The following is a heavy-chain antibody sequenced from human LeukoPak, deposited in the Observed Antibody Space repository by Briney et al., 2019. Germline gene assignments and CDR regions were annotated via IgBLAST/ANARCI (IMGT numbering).Heavy chain of an antibody. J-gene: IGHJ4*02. CDR2: ISSSSSYI. CDR3: ARAGVPAAMGYFDY. CDR1: GFTFSSYS. Sequence: GGSLRLSCAASGFTFSSYSMDWVRQAPGKGLEWVSSISSSSSYIYYADSVKGRFTISRDNAKNSLYLQMNSLRAEDTAVYYCARAGVPAAMGYFDYWGQGTLVTVSS. V-gene: IGHV3-21*01. D-gene: IGHD2-2*01.